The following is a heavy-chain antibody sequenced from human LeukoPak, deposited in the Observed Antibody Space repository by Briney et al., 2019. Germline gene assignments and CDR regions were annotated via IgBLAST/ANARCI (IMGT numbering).Heavy chain of an antibody. J-gene: IGHJ4*02. V-gene: IGHV4-59*01. CDR1: GGSISSYY. D-gene: IGHD3-22*01. CDR3: ARAPMRGIPNFDY. CDR2: LYYSGST. Sequence: SETLSLTCSVSGGSISSYYWSWIRQPPGKGLEWIWYLYYSGSTNSNPSLKSRVTMSVDTSKNQFSLKLRSVTAADTAVYYCARAPMRGIPNFDYWGQGTLVTVSS.